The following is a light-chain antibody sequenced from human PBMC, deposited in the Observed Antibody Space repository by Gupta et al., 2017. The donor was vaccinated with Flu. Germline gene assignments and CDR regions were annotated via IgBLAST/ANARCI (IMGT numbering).Light chain of an antibody. CDR2: QDN. CDR1: KVGSKD. CDR3: QAWDSSADEV. Sequence: SGEKVGSKDVSWYQVPPGHPPVLVIYQDNKRPSGIPERFSGSNSGNTATLTISGTQAVDEADYYCQAWDSSADEVFGGGTHLTVL. V-gene: IGLV3-1*01. J-gene: IGLJ3*02.